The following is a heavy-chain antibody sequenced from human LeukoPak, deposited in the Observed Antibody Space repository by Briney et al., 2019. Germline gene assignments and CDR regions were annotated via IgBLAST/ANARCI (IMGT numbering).Heavy chain of an antibody. CDR3: AREDGSGWYGLNDY. CDR1: GFTFDDYG. D-gene: IGHD6-19*01. J-gene: IGHJ4*02. Sequence: GGSLRLSCAASGFTFDDYGMSWVRQAPGKGLEWVSGVNWNGGSTGYADSVKGRFTISRDNAKNSLYLQMNSLRAEDTALYHCAREDGSGWYGLNDYWGQGTLVTVSS. CDR2: VNWNGGST. V-gene: IGHV3-20*01.